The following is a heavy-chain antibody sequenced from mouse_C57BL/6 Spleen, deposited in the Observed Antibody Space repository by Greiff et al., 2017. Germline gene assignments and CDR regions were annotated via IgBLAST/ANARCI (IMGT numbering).Heavy chain of an antibody. V-gene: IGHV2-9*01. Sequence: VQLQQSGPGLVAPSQSLSITCTVSGFSLTSYGVDWVRQPPGKGLEWLGVIWGGGSTNYNSALMSRLSISKDNYKSQVFLKMNSLQTDDTAMYYCAKHYYYDYGGDYAMDYWGQGTSVTVSS. CDR3: AKHYYYDYGGDYAMDY. CDR2: IWGGGST. CDR1: GFSLTSYG. J-gene: IGHJ4*01. D-gene: IGHD2-4*01.